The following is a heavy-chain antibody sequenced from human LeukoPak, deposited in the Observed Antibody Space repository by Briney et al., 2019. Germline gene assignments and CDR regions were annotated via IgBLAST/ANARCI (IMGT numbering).Heavy chain of an antibody. V-gene: IGHV4-30-2*01. CDR1: GGSISSGGYY. CDR3: ARARVGEQQPFDP. Sequence: SQTLSLTCTVSGGSISSGGYYWSWIRQPPGRGLEWIGYIYHSGSTYYNPFLKSRVTISVDRSKNQFSLKLSSVTAADTAVYYCARARVGEQQPFDPWGQGTLVTVSS. CDR2: IYHSGST. J-gene: IGHJ5*02. D-gene: IGHD6-13*01.